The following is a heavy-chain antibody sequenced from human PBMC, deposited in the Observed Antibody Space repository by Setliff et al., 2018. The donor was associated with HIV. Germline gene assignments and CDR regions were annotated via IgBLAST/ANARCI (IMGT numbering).Heavy chain of an antibody. CDR2: MNPNSGNT. CDR1: GYTFTNYD. D-gene: IGHD1-26*01. J-gene: IGHJ4*02. Sequence: ASVKVSCKASGYTFTNYDINWVRQATGQGLEWMGWMNPNSGNTGYAQKFQGRVTMTRNTSISTAYMGLSSLRSEDTAVYYYARFRKFQLVGALDYWGQGTLVTVSS. CDR3: ARFRKFQLVGALDY. V-gene: IGHV1-8*01.